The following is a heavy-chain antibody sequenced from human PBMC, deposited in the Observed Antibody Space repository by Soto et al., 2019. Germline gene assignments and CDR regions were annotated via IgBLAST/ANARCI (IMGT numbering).Heavy chain of an antibody. Sequence: SVKVSCKASGGAFGLYSVSCVRQAPLRWLEWIGGVIPVFNTSNYSLKFQGRVAIFADLSTSTVFMELRSLRSEDTALYYCARGDEMTAVTIFEYWGQGTLVTVSS. CDR3: ARGDEMTAVTIFEY. CDR2: VIPVFNTS. J-gene: IGHJ4*02. D-gene: IGHD4-17*01. CDR1: GGAFGLYS. V-gene: IGHV1-69*13.